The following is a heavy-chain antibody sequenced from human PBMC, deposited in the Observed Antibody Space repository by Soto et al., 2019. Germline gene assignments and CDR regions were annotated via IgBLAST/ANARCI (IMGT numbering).Heavy chain of an antibody. CDR3: VRDGTQNSPDRFDP. V-gene: IGHV4-4*07. CDR1: VASLSRYY. J-gene: IGHJ5*02. CDR2: IYATGDT. Sequence: SETLSLTCNVSVASLSRYYWSCIRHPPGKGLEWIGRIYATGDTDYNPSLKSRISMSVDMSKKQFSLTLRSVTAADTAIYYCVRDGTQNSPDRFDPWGRGILVTGSS. D-gene: IGHD1-26*01.